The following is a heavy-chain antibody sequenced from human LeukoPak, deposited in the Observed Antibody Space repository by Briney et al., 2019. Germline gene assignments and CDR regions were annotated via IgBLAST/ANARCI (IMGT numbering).Heavy chain of an antibody. Sequence: PGGSLRLSCAASGFTVSSNYMSWVRQAPGKGLEWVSVIYSGGSTYYADSVKGRFTISRDNSKNTLYLQMNSLRAEDTAVYYCARVREGGGYSYIFDYWGQGILVTVSS. CDR1: GFTVSSNY. CDR2: IYSGGST. D-gene: IGHD5-18*01. V-gene: IGHV3-66*01. J-gene: IGHJ4*02. CDR3: ARVREGGGYSYIFDY.